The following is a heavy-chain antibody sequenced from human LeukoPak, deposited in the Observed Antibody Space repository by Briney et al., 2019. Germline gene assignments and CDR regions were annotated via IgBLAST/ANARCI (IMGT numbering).Heavy chain of an antibody. D-gene: IGHD4-17*01. Sequence: GGSLRLSCAASGFTFSSYWMSWVRQAPGKGLEWVANIKQDGSEKYYVDSVKGRFTISRDNAKNSLYLQMNSLRAEDTAVYYCARSRHGDWHLDYYYSMDVWGKGTTVTVSS. CDR3: ARSRHGDWHLDYYYSMDV. V-gene: IGHV3-7*01. CDR2: IKQDGSEK. J-gene: IGHJ6*03. CDR1: GFTFSSYW.